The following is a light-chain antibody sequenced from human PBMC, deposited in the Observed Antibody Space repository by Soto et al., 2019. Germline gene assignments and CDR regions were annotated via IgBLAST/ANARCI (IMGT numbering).Light chain of an antibody. CDR3: QQYNRYPST. J-gene: IGKJ5*01. CDR2: GAS. V-gene: IGKV1D-16*01. Sequence: DIQMTQSPSSLSASVGDRVTITCRASQGISSWLAWYQQKPEKAPKSLIYGASSLQSVVPSRFSGSGSGTDFTLTISSLQPEDFATYYCQQYNRYPSTFGQGTRREIK. CDR1: QGISSW.